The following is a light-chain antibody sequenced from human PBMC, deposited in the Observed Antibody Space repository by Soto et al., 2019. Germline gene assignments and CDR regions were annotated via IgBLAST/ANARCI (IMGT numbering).Light chain of an antibody. CDR1: QSIISN. CDR2: YAS. J-gene: IGKJ1*01. V-gene: IGKV3-15*01. CDR3: KQRGKWRPKA. Sequence: EIVMTQSPATLSVSPGERATLSCRASQSIISNLAWYQQKPGKAPRLLIYYASTRASGVPSTFSGSGSGTEDTRVSNSWPPADVEVSYCKQRGKWRPKAFGQGTRLDIK.